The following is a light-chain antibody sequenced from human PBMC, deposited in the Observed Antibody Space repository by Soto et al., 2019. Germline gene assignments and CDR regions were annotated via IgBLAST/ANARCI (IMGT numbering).Light chain of an antibody. CDR3: QNTYGIPT. CDR1: QSISNN. CDR2: SAS. V-gene: IGKV1-39*01. J-gene: IGKJ1*01. Sequence: DIQMTQSPPSLSASVGDRVTITCRAGQSISNNLSWYKQKPGRAPELLIYSASRLQSGVPSRFSGSESGTDFTLTISSLQPEDFATYYCQNTYGIPTFGQGTKVEIK.